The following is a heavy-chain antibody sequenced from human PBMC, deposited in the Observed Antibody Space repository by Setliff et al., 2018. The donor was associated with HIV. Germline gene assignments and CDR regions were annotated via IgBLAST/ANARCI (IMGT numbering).Heavy chain of an antibody. Sequence: GASLTISCAASGFTFTDYWMHWVRQVPGQGLVWVSRINVDGSSRSYADSVKGRFTISRDNAKNTLFLQMNSLRAEDTAVYYCARLPQDVRSSIDFWGQGTLVTVSS. D-gene: IGHD6-6*01. CDR3: ARLPQDVRSSIDF. CDR1: GFTFTDYW. J-gene: IGHJ4*02. CDR2: INVDGSSR. V-gene: IGHV3-74*01.